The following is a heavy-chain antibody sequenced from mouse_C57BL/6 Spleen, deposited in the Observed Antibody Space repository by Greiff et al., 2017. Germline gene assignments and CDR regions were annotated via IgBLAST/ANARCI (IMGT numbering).Heavy chain of an antibody. V-gene: IGHV1-55*01. Sequence: QVQLQQPGAELVKPGASVKMSCKASGYTFTSYWITWVKQRPGQGLEWIGEIYPGSGSTNYNEKFKSKATLTVDTSSSAAYMQLSSLTSEDSAVHYCARLYYDYDGLDYWGQGTTLTVSS. CDR3: ARLYYDYDGLDY. J-gene: IGHJ2*01. D-gene: IGHD2-4*01. CDR1: GYTFTSYW. CDR2: IYPGSGST.